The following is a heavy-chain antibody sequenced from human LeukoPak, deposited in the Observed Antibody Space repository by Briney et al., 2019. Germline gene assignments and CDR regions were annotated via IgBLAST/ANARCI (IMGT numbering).Heavy chain of an antibody. CDR1: GFIFSSYW. Sequence: PGGSLRLSCAASGFIFSSYWMHWVRQAPGKGLVWVSRVNGDGSSTSYADSVKGRFTISRDNAKNTLYLQMNNLRADDTAVYYCARGIEAADTDYWGQGTLVTVSS. J-gene: IGHJ4*02. CDR2: VNGDGSST. V-gene: IGHV3-74*01. D-gene: IGHD6-13*01. CDR3: ARGIEAADTDY.